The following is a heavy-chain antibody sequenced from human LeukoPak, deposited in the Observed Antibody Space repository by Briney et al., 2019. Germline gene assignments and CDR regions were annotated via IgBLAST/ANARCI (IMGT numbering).Heavy chain of an antibody. Sequence: PGGSLRLSCAAPGFTVSSNYMSWVRQAPGKGLKWVSVIYSGGSTYYADSVKGRFTISRDNSKNTLYLQMNSLRAEDTAVYFCARSTWGGDLLTFDYWGQGTLVTVSS. D-gene: IGHD1-26*01. CDR1: GFTVSSNY. CDR2: IYSGGST. CDR3: ARSTWGGDLLTFDY. V-gene: IGHV3-53*01. J-gene: IGHJ4*02.